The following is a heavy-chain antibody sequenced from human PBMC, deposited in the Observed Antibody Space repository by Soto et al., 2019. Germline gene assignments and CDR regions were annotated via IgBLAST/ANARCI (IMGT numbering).Heavy chain of an antibody. D-gene: IGHD5-18*01. CDR1: GFTFSSFA. Sequence: PGGSLRLSCAASGFTFSSFALSWVRQAPGKGLEWVSAISGSGDGTDYAASVKGRFTISRDKSKNTLYLQMNSLRAEDTAVYYCAGPGYSSQDYWGQGALVTVSS. J-gene: IGHJ4*02. CDR2: ISGSGDGT. CDR3: AGPGYSSQDY. V-gene: IGHV3-23*01.